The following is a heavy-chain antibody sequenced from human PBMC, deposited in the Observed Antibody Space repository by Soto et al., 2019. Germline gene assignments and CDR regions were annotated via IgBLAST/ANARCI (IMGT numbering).Heavy chain of an antibody. V-gene: IGHV3-23*01. CDR1: GFTFSTYA. CDR3: AQWSVSFHLGP. J-gene: IGHJ5*02. CDR2: IGGGGTTT. D-gene: IGHD1-26*01. Sequence: EVQLLESWGGLVQPGGSLRLSCVASGFTFSTYAMSWVRQAPGKGLEWVSGIGGGGTTTYYTAYVKGRFTSSRDNSKNTLFLQMISLRAEDTAVYYCAQWSVSFHLGPWGQGTLVTVSS.